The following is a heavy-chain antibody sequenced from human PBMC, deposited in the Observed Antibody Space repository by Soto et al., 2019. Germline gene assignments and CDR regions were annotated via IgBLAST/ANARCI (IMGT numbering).Heavy chain of an antibody. Sequence: SETLSLTCAVSGGSISSSNWWSWVRQPPGKGLEWIGEIYHSGSTNYNPSLKSRVTISVDKSKNQFSLKLSSVTAADTAVYYCARDRVPDDFWSGYYHYYYYYGMDVWGQGTTVT. CDR1: GGSISSSNW. J-gene: IGHJ6*02. V-gene: IGHV4-4*02. CDR3: ARDRVPDDFWSGYYHYYYYYGMDV. D-gene: IGHD3-3*01. CDR2: IYHSGST.